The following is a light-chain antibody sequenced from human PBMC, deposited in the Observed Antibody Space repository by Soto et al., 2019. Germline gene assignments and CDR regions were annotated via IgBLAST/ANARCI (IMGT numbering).Light chain of an antibody. V-gene: IGLV1-44*01. CDR3: AAWDDSLNSGV. CDR2: STN. CDR1: SSNIGSKT. J-gene: IGLJ3*02. Sequence: QSVLTQSPSASGTPGQRVTISCSGSSSNIGSKTVNWYQQLPGTAPKLLIYSTNQRPSGVPDRFSGSKSGTSASLAISGLQSEDEADYYCAAWDDSLNSGVFGGGTKLTVL.